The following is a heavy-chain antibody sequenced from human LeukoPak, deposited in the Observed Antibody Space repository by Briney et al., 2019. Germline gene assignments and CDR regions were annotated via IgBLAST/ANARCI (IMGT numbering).Heavy chain of an antibody. J-gene: IGHJ4*02. CDR1: GGSISSSGYY. V-gene: IGHV4-39*01. CDR3: ASLSGYSNY. D-gene: IGHD3-22*01. Sequence: SETLSLTCTVSGGSISSSGYYWGWIRQAPGKGLEWIGSIYYSGSTYYNPSLKSRVTISVDTSKNQFSLKLSSVTAADTAVYYCASLSGYSNYWGQGTLVTVSS. CDR2: IYYSGST.